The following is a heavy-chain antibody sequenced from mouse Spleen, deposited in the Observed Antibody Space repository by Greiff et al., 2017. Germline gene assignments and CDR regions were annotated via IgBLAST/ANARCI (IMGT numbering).Heavy chain of an antibody. Sequence: EVMLVESGGGLVKPGGSLKLSCAASGFTFSSYAMSWVRQSPEKRLEWVAEISSGGSYTYYPDTVTGRFTISRDNAKNTLYLEMSSLRSEDTAMYYCARDTQLTGFDYWGQGTTLTVSS. V-gene: IGHV5-9-4*01. D-gene: IGHD4-1*01. CDR3: ARDTQLTGFDY. J-gene: IGHJ2*01. CDR1: GFTFSSYA. CDR2: ISSGGSYT.